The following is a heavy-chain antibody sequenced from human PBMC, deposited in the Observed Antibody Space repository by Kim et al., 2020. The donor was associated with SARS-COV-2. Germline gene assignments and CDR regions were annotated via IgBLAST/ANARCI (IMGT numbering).Heavy chain of an antibody. D-gene: IGHD3-10*01. J-gene: IGHJ4*02. CDR3: VKDFSGSGSFSYFDS. Sequence: ADSVKGRFTISRDNAKKSLSLQMVSLTTEDTALYFCVKDFSGSGSFSYFDSWGQGTLVTVSS. V-gene: IGHV3-9*01.